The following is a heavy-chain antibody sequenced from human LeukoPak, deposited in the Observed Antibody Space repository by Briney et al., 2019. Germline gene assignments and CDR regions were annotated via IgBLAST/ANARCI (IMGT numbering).Heavy chain of an antibody. Sequence: GGSLRLSCAASGFTFSSYAMRWVRQAPGKGLEGVSAISGSGGSTYYADSVTGRFTISRDNSKNTLYLQMNSLRAEDTAVYYCAKDLVGAEVFDYWGQGTLVTVSS. V-gene: IGHV3-23*01. D-gene: IGHD1-26*01. CDR1: GFTFSSYA. CDR3: AKDLVGAEVFDY. J-gene: IGHJ4*02. CDR2: ISGSGGST.